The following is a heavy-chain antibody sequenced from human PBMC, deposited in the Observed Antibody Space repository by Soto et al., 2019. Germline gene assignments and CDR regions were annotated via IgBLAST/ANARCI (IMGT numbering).Heavy chain of an antibody. CDR1: GFTFSGYT. J-gene: IGHJ4*02. CDR3: AKDRVTMVRATFDD. CDR2: LTPGGETT. Sequence: PXGSLRLTCAASGFTFSGYTMTWVRQAPGKGLEWVSALTPGGETTYHIDSVKGRFTISRDNAKNTLYLQMKSLRAEDTAVYYCAKDRVTMVRATFDDWGQGTLVTVSS. V-gene: IGHV3-23*01. D-gene: IGHD3-10*01.